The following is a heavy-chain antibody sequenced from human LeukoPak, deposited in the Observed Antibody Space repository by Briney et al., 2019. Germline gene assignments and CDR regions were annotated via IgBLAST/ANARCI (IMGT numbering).Heavy chain of an antibody. J-gene: IGHJ4*02. CDR1: GFTFNTYA. CDR2: ISSSSSII. CDR3: ATNDYDDYIPDS. Sequence: RSGGSLRLSCAASGFTFNTYAMNWIRQAPGKGLEWVSFISSSSSIIHYADSVKGRFTISRDNAKNSLYLQMNSLKTDDTAVYFCATNDYDDYIPDSWGQGTLVTVSS. V-gene: IGHV3-48*04. D-gene: IGHD4-17*01.